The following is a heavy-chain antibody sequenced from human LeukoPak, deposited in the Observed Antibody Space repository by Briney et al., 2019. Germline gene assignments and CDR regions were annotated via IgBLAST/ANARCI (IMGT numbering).Heavy chain of an antibody. V-gene: IGHV1-2*02. Sequence: GASVKVSCKASGYTFTGYYMHWVRQAPGQGLEWMGWNNPNSGGTNYAQKFQGRVTMTRDTSISTAYMELSRLRSDDTAVYYCARDLTAWKDNWFDPWGQGTLVTVSS. CDR2: NNPNSGGT. D-gene: IGHD1-1*01. CDR3: ARDLTAWKDNWFDP. J-gene: IGHJ5*02. CDR1: GYTFTGYY.